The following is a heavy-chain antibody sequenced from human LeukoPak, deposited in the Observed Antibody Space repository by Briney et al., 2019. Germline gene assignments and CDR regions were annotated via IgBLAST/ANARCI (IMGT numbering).Heavy chain of an antibody. CDR3: ARVMGLAPKYYYYYGMDV. CDR2: INWNGGST. Sequence: GGSLRLSCAASGFTFDDYGMSWVRQAPGKGLEWVSGINWNGGSTGYADSVKGRFTISRDNAKNSLYLQMNSLRAEDTAVYYCARVMGLAPKYYYYYGMDVWGQGTTVTVSS. CDR1: GFTFDDYG. V-gene: IGHV3-20*04. D-gene: IGHD2-8*01. J-gene: IGHJ6*02.